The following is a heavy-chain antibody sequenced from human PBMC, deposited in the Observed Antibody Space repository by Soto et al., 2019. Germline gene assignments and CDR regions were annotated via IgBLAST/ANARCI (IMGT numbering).Heavy chain of an antibody. Sequence: ASVKVSCKASGYTFTGYYMHWVRQAPGQGLEWMGWINPNSGGTNYAQKFQGRVTMTRDTSISTAYMELSRLRSDDTAVYYCARDFVRGVSFLQCRLGYWGQGTLVTVSS. J-gene: IGHJ4*02. CDR1: GYTFTGYY. V-gene: IGHV1-2*02. D-gene: IGHD3-10*01. CDR2: INPNSGGT. CDR3: ARDFVRGVSFLQCRLGY.